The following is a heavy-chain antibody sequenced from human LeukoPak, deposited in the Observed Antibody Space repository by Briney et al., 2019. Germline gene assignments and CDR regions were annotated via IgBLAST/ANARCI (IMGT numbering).Heavy chain of an antibody. Sequence: GGSLRLSCAASGFTLDDYAMHWVRQAPGKGLEWVSGISWNSGSIGYADSVKGRSTISRDNAKNSLYLQMNSLRAEDTALYYCAKVVVSDDAFDIWGQGTMVTVSS. CDR2: ISWNSGSI. CDR1: GFTLDDYA. J-gene: IGHJ3*02. CDR3: AKVVVSDDAFDI. V-gene: IGHV3-9*01. D-gene: IGHD2-15*01.